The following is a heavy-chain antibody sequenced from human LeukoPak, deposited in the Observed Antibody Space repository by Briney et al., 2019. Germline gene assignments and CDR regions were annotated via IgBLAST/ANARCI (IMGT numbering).Heavy chain of an antibody. CDR2: MNPNSGNT. Sequence: ASVKVSCKASGYTFTSYDINWVRQATGQGLEWMGWMNPNSGNTGYAQKFQGRVTMTRNTSISTAYMELSSLRSEDTAVYYCARAGYYYDSSGYHRPLDYWGQGTLVTVSS. CDR3: ARAGYYYDSSGYHRPLDY. V-gene: IGHV1-8*01. D-gene: IGHD3-22*01. CDR1: GYTFTSYD. J-gene: IGHJ4*02.